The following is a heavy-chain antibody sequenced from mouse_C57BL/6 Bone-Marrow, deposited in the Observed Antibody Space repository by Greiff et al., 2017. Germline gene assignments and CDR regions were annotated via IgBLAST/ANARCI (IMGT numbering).Heavy chain of an antibody. J-gene: IGHJ1*03. D-gene: IGHD1-1*01. CDR3: ARPPYGSSPYWYFDV. CDR2: FYPGSGSI. Sequence: VQLQESGAELVKPGASVKLSCKASGYTFTEYTIHWVKQRSGQGLEWIGWFYPGSGSIKYNEKFKDKATLTAEKSSSKVYMGLSRLTSEDSAVYFCARPPYGSSPYWYFDVWGTGTTVTVSS. V-gene: IGHV1-62-2*01. CDR1: GYTFTEYT.